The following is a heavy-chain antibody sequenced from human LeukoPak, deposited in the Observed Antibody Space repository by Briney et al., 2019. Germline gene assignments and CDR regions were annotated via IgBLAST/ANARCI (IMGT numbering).Heavy chain of an antibody. CDR3: AKDRLREVVPAAIDGY. D-gene: IGHD2-2*01. CDR2: ISGSGDKT. CDR1: GFTFSSYA. V-gene: IGHV3-23*01. J-gene: IGHJ4*02. Sequence: GGSLRLSCAASGFTFSSYAMSWVRQAPGKGLEWVSAISGSGDKTYYIDSVKGRFTISKDKSKNTLDLQMNSLRAEDTAVYYCAKDRLREVVPAAIDGYWGQGTLVTVSS.